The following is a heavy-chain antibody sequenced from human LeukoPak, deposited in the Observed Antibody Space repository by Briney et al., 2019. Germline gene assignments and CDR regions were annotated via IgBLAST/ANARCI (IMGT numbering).Heavy chain of an antibody. CDR3: ARDLPYSGSYYYYYMDV. CDR2: INWNGGST. CDR1: GFTFDDYG. J-gene: IGHJ6*03. Sequence: PGGSLRLSCAASGFTFDDYGMSWVRQAPGKGLEWVSGINWNGGSTGYGDSVKGRFTISRDNAKNSLYLQMNSLRAEDTALYYCARDLPYSGSYYYYYMDVWGKGTTVTVSS. D-gene: IGHD1-26*01. V-gene: IGHV3-20*04.